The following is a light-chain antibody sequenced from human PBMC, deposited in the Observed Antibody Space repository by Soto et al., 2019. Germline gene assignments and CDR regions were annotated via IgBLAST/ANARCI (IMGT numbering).Light chain of an antibody. CDR2: AAS. V-gene: IGKV1-39*01. Sequence: DIQMTQSPSSLSASVGDRLTITCRASQDITTYLNWFQQKPGKAPELLIYAASNLQSAVPSRFSGSGSGTDFTLNISSLQPEDFATYYCQQTYRTPLTVGGGTQVDI. J-gene: IGKJ4*01. CDR1: QDITTY. CDR3: QQTYRTPLT.